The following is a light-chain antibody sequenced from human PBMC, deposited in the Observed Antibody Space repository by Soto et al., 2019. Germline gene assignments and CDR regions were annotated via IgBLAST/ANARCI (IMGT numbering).Light chain of an antibody. V-gene: IGLV2-11*01. CDR3: CSYAGSYTYV. CDR1: SSDVGGYNY. J-gene: IGLJ1*01. CDR2: DVS. Sequence: QSPLTQPRSVSGSPGQSGTISYTGTSSDVGGYNYVSWYQQHPGKAPKLMIYDVSKRPSGVPDRFSGSKSGNTASLTISGLQAEDEADYYCCSYAGSYTYVFGTGTKVTVL.